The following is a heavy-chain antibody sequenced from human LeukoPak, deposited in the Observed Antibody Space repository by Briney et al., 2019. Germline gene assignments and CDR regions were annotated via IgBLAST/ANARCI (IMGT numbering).Heavy chain of an antibody. CDR1: GFTFSSYG. V-gene: IGHV3-30*02. D-gene: IGHD6-13*01. CDR3: ARQDLDSSSWYDQGYFDY. CDR2: IRYDGSNK. Sequence: GGSLRLSCAASGFTFSSYGMHWVRQAPGKGLEWVAFIRYDGSNKYYADSVKGRFTISRDNSKNTLYLQMNSLRAEDTAVYYCARQDLDSSSWYDQGYFDYWGQGTLVTVSS. J-gene: IGHJ4*02.